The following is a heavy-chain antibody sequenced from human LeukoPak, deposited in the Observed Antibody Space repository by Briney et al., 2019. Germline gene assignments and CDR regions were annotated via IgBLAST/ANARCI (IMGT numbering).Heavy chain of an antibody. CDR2: INHSGST. V-gene: IGHV4-34*01. CDR1: GGSFSGYY. J-gene: IGHJ4*02. D-gene: IGHD4-17*01. CDR3: ARRYTVTTGVDY. Sequence: PSGTLSLTCAVYGGSFSGYYWSWIRQPTGKGLEWIGEINHSGSTNYNPSLKSRVTISVDTSKNQFSLKLSSVTAADTAVYYCARRYTVTTGVDYWGQGTLVTVSS.